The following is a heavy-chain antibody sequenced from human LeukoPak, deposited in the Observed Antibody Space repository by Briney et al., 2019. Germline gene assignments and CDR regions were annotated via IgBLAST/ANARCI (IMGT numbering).Heavy chain of an antibody. CDR1: GYTFTSYY. D-gene: IGHD3-3*01. V-gene: IGHV1-46*01. Sequence: ASVKLSCKASGYTFTSYYMHWLRQAHGQGLEWMGIINPSGGSTSYAQKFQGRVTMTRDTSTSTVYMELSSLRSEDTAVYYCARDLYYDFWSGYYRGRPAYYYYGMDVWGQGTTVTVSS. J-gene: IGHJ6*02. CDR2: INPSGGST. CDR3: ARDLYYDFWSGYYRGRPAYYYYGMDV.